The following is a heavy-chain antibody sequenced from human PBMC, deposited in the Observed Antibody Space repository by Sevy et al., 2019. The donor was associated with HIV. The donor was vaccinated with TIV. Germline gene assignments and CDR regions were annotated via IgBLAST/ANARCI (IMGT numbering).Heavy chain of an antibody. Sequence: GGSLRLSCAASGFTFSSYSMNWVRQAPGKGLEWVSYISSSSSTIYYADSVKGRFTISRDNAKNSLYLQMNSLRAEDTSVYYCAIDYGDYKIDYWGQGTLVTVSS. CDR1: GFTFSSYS. D-gene: IGHD4-17*01. CDR3: AIDYGDYKIDY. J-gene: IGHJ4*02. CDR2: ISSSSSTI. V-gene: IGHV3-48*01.